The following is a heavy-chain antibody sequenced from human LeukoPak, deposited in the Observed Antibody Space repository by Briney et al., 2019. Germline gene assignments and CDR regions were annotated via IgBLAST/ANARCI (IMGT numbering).Heavy chain of an antibody. V-gene: IGHV4-30-2*01. D-gene: IGHD3-3*01. Sequence: SQTLSLTCAVSGGSISSGGYSWSWIRQPPGKGLEWIGYIYHSGSTYYNPSLKSRVTISVDRSKNQFSLKLSSVTAADTAVYYCASLDRFRGWFDPWGQGTLVTVSS. CDR2: IYHSGST. CDR3: ASLDRFRGWFDP. J-gene: IGHJ5*02. CDR1: GGSISSGGYS.